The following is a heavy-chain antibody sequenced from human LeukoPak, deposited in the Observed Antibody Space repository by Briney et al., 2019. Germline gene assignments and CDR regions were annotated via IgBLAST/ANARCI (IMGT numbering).Heavy chain of an antibody. Sequence: AETLSLTCAVYGGSFSGYYWSWIRQPPGKGLEWMGEINYSGSTNYYPSLKSRVTITVDTAKAQSSLELSSVTAADTAVYYCTRVPKYYDFWSGFTAKYMDVWAKGTTVTVSS. CDR1: GGSFSGYY. CDR2: INYSGST. D-gene: IGHD3-3*01. V-gene: IGHV4-34*01. CDR3: TRVPKYYDFWSGFTAKYMDV. J-gene: IGHJ6*03.